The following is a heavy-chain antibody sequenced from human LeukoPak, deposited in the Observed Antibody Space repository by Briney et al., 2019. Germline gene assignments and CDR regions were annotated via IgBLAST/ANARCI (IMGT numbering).Heavy chain of an antibody. CDR3: AKRRIEGHESFDI. V-gene: IGHV3-7*01. Sequence: PGGSLRLSCAGSRFSFSSHWMSWVRQAPGKGLEWVANIKEDGSETFYVDSVKGRFTVSRDNAKNSLYLQMSSLRAEDTAVYYCAKRRIEGHESFDIWGQGTMVTVSS. CDR1: RFSFSSHW. CDR2: IKEDGSET. J-gene: IGHJ3*02.